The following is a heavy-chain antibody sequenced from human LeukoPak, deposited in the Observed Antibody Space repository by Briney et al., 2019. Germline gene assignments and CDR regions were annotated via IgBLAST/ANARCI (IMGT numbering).Heavy chain of an antibody. CDR2: ISNGGSII. V-gene: IGHV3-48*01. Sequence: GGSLRLSCAASGFTFSSYSMNWVRQAPGKGLEWVSYISNGGSIIYYADSVKGRFTISRDNAKSSLYLQMNSLRAEDTAVYYCARRDCDSIKCRGSNWFDPWGQGTLVSVSS. J-gene: IGHJ5*02. CDR3: ARRDCDSIKCRGSNWFDP. D-gene: IGHD3-22*01. CDR1: GFTFSSYS.